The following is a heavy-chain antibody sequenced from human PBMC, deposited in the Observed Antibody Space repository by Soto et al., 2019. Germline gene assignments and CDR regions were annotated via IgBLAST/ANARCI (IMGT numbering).Heavy chain of an antibody. V-gene: IGHV4-39*01. Sequence: SETLSLTCTVAAGSISSSSYYWGWIRQPPGNGLEWIGSIYYSGSTYYNPSLKSRATISVDTSKNQFALKLSSVTAADTAVYYCARGVDHGDYVHYGMDVWGQGTTVTVSS. CDR1: AGSISSSSYY. J-gene: IGHJ6*02. CDR2: IYYSGST. CDR3: ARGVDHGDYVHYGMDV. D-gene: IGHD4-17*01.